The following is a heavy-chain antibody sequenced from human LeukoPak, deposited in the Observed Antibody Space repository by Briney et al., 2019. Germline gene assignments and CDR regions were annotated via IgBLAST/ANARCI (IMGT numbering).Heavy chain of an antibody. CDR2: IGSNGGAT. J-gene: IGHJ4*02. CDR3: ARLTSGYYDY. Sequence: PGGSLRLSCAASGFTFSSYPMHWVRQAPGKGLEYVSAIGSNGGATYYADFVEGRFTISRDNSKNTLYLQMGSLRPEDMAVYYCARLTSGYYDYWGQGTLVTVSS. D-gene: IGHD3-22*01. V-gene: IGHV3-64*02. CDR1: GFTFSSYP.